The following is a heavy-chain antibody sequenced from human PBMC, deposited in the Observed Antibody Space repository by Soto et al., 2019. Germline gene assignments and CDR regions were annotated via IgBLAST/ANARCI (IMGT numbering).Heavy chain of an antibody. CDR2: ISGSGGST. V-gene: IGHV3-23*01. Sequence: PGGSLRLSCAASGFTFSSYAMSWVRQAPGKGLEWVSAISGSGGSTYYADSVKGRFTISRDNSKNTLYLQMNSLRAEDTAVYYCAKLPMIVVLTGYYFDYWGQGTLVTVSS. CDR1: GFTFSSYA. D-gene: IGHD3-22*01. CDR3: AKLPMIVVLTGYYFDY. J-gene: IGHJ4*02.